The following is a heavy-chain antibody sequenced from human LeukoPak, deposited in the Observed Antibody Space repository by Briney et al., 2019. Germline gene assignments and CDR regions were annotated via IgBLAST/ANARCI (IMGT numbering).Heavy chain of an antibody. V-gene: IGHV3-23*01. CDR3: AKDRIPVAGRQDIWDY. D-gene: IGHD6-19*01. J-gene: IGHJ4*02. Sequence: GGSLRLSCVVAAFTFSNYAMTCVRQAPGKGLGWVSGISGSGARTYYADSVKGRFTISRDNSKNTLYLQMNSLTDDDSAVYYCAKDRIPVAGRQDIWDYWGQGTLVSVSS. CDR2: ISGSGART. CDR1: AFTFSNYA.